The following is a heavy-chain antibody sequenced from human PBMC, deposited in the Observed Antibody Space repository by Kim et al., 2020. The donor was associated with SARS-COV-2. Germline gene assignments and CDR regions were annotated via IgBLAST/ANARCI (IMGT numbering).Heavy chain of an antibody. D-gene: IGHD3-22*01. CDR1: GFTVSSNY. J-gene: IGHJ5*02. V-gene: IGHV3-66*02. CDR2: IYSGGST. CDR3: ARDVNYNDSSGYS. Sequence: GGSLRLSCAASGFTVSSNYMSWVRQAPGKGLEWVSVIYSGGSTYYADSVKGRFTISRDNSKNTLYLQMNSLRAEDTAVYYCARDVNYNDSSGYSWGQGTLVPVSS.